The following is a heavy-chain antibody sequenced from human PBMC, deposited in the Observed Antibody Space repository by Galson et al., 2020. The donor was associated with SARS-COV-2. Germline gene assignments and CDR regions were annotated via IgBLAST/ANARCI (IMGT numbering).Heavy chain of an antibody. V-gene: IGHV4-39*01. CDR3: AKQKGGQYYDTSGSYYFDY. J-gene: IGHJ4*02. CDR1: GASISSNNYY. Sequence: ETSETLSLTCSVSGASISSNNYYWGWIRQPPGKGLEWIGRMYYSGSTYYNPSLKSRVTISVDTSKNQFSLKLSSVTAVDTAVYYCAKQKGGQYYDTSGSYYFDYWGQGTLVTVSS. D-gene: IGHD3-22*01. CDR2: MYYSGST.